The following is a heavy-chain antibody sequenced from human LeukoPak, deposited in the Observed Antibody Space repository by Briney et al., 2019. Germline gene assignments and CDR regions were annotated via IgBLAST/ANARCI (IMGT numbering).Heavy chain of an antibody. J-gene: IGHJ6*03. D-gene: IGHD3-22*01. V-gene: IGHV1-69*13. CDR1: GYTFTGYY. CDR2: IIPIFGTA. Sequence: ASVKVSCKASGYTFTGYYMHWVRQAPGQGLEWMGGIIPIFGTANYAQKFQGRVTITADESTSTAYMELSSLRSEDTAVYYCARDYYDSSGRTRPMDVWGKGTTVTISS. CDR3: ARDYYDSSGRTRPMDV.